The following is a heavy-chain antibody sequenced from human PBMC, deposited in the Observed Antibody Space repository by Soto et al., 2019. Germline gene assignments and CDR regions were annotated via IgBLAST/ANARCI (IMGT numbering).Heavy chain of an antibody. CDR2: VSTNGRST. Sequence: HPGGSLRLSCRASGLAFGNYAMSWVRQVPGRGLEWVAGVSTNGRSTYYADSVRGRFTISRDNSKITVYLQMNSLRAEDTAVYYCAKDRAFNYFYGMDVWGQGTTVTVSS. CDR1: GLAFGNYA. J-gene: IGHJ6*02. V-gene: IGHV3-23*01. D-gene: IGHD3-10*01. CDR3: AKDRAFNYFYGMDV.